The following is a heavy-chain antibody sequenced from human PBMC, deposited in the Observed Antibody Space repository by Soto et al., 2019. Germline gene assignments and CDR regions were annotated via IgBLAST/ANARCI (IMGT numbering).Heavy chain of an antibody. D-gene: IGHD3-10*01. CDR1: GYTLTELS. CDR3: ARDQRGSGSLGFDC. Sequence: ASVKVSCKVSGYTLTELSMHWVRQAPGKGLEWMGGFDPEDGETIYAQKFQGRVTMTEDTSTDTAYMELSSLRSEDTAVYYCARDQRGSGSLGFDCWGQGTLVTVSS. CDR2: FDPEDGET. V-gene: IGHV1-24*01. J-gene: IGHJ4*02.